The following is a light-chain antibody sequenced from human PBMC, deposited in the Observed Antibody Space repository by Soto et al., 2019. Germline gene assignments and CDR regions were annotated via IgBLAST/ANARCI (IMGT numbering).Light chain of an antibody. V-gene: IGKV3-20*01. Sequence: VMTQTPLSSPVTLGQPASISCRSSQSVSSNLAWYQQKPGQAPRLLIYGASSRATGIPDRFSGSGSGTDFTLTISRLEPEDFAVYYCQQYGSSLFTFGQGTRLEI. J-gene: IGKJ5*01. CDR2: GAS. CDR3: QQYGSSLFT. CDR1: QSVSSN.